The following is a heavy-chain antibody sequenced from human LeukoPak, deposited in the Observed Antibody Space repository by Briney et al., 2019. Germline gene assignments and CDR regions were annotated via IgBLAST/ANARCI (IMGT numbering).Heavy chain of an antibody. D-gene: IGHD6-19*01. CDR1: GYSISGNNW. J-gene: IGHJ4*02. V-gene: IGHV4-28*05. CDR2: IYYSGSI. Sequence: PSETLSLTCAVSGYSISGNNWWGWIRQPPGKGLEWIGYIYYSGSIYYNPSLKSRVTMSVDTSKNQFSLKLSSVTAVDTAVYYCARRGSSGWYYFDQWGQGTLVTVPS. CDR3: ARRGSSGWYYFDQ.